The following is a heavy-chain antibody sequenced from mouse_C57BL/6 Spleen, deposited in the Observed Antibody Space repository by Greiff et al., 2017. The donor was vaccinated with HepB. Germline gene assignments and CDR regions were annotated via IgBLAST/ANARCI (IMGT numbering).Heavy chain of an antibody. CDR3: ARHGRSWGFAY. J-gene: IGHJ3*01. D-gene: IGHD1-1*01. CDR1: GYAFTNYL. CDR2: INPGSGGT. V-gene: IGHV1-54*01. Sequence: VQLQQSGAELVRPGTSVKVSCKASGYAFTNYLIEWVKQRPGQGLEWIGVINPGSGGTNYNEKFKGKATLTADKSSSTAYMQLSSLTSEDSAVYFCARHGRSWGFAYWGQGTLVTVSA.